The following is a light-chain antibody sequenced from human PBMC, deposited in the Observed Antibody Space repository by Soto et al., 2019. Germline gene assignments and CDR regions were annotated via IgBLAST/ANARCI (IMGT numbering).Light chain of an antibody. J-gene: IGKJ1*01. CDR1: QTISRN. Sequence: IVMTQSPATLSVSPGERVTVSCRASQTISRNLAWYQQKPGQAPRVLIYGESTRATDIPGRFSGSGSGTDFALTISGLQSEDSAVYYCQQYYKWPWTFGQGTKVDI. V-gene: IGKV3-15*01. CDR3: QQYYKWPWT. CDR2: GES.